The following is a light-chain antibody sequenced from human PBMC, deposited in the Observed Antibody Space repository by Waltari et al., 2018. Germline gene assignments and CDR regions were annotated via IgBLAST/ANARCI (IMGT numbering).Light chain of an antibody. Sequence: QSVLTQPPSVSAAPGQKVTISCSGSSSNIGNNDVSWYQQFPGTAPKLLITDNDKRPFGIPDRFSGAKSGTSATLGITGLQTGDEADYYCATWDSRLSVVVFGGGTK. CDR1: SSNIGNND. J-gene: IGLJ3*02. CDR3: ATWDSRLSVVV. CDR2: DND. V-gene: IGLV1-51*01.